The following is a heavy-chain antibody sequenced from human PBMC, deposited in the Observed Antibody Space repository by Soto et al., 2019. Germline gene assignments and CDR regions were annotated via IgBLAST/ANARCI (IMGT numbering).Heavy chain of an antibody. CDR2: IWYDGSNK. Sequence: HPGGSLRLSCAASGFTFSSYGMHWVRQAPGKGLEWVAVIWYDGSNKYYADSVKGRFTISRDNSKNTLYLQMNSLRAEDTAVYYCARDLGAVAGTTFCYWGQGTLVTVSS. D-gene: IGHD6-19*01. CDR1: GFTFSSYG. V-gene: IGHV3-33*01. CDR3: ARDLGAVAGTTFCY. J-gene: IGHJ4*02.